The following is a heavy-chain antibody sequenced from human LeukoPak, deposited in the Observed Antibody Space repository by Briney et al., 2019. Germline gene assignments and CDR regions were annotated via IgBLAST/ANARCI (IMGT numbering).Heavy chain of an antibody. CDR3: ARGSNLGFGP. CDR1: GFTFSTYD. V-gene: IGHV3-13*04. J-gene: IGHJ5*02. Sequence: GGSLRLSCAASGFTFSTYDFHWVRQPAGEGLQWVSGIGTGGDTYYLGSVKGRFTISRENAKNSLYLQMNSLRAGDTAVYFCARGSNLGFGPWGQGTLVTVSS. CDR2: IGTGGDT. D-gene: IGHD5-24*01.